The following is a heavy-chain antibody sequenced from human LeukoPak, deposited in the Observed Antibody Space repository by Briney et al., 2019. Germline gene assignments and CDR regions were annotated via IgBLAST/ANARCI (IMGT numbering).Heavy chain of an antibody. Sequence: PSETLSLTCAVYGGSFSGYYWSWIRQPPGKGLEWIGEINHSGSINYNPSLKSRVTISVDTSKNQFSLKLSSVTAADTAVYYCATQRLNVDIVATTVPHFDYWGQGTLVTVSS. CDR2: INHSGSI. CDR1: GGSFSGYY. V-gene: IGHV4-34*01. J-gene: IGHJ4*02. D-gene: IGHD5-12*01. CDR3: ATQRLNVDIVATTVPHFDY.